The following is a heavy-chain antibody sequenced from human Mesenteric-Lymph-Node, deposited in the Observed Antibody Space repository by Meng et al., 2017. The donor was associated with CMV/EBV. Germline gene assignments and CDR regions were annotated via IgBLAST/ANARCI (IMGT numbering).Heavy chain of an antibody. CDR1: GGTFSSYA. CDR3: ARGNYYGSGSYYPFDY. CDR2: IIPIFGTA. J-gene: IGHJ4*02. Sequence: SGGTFSSYAIRWVRQAPGQGLEWMGGIIPIFGTANYAQKFQGRVTITADKSTSTAYMELSSLRSEDTAVYYCARGNYYGSGSYYPFDYWGQGTLVTVSS. D-gene: IGHD3-10*01. V-gene: IGHV1-69*06.